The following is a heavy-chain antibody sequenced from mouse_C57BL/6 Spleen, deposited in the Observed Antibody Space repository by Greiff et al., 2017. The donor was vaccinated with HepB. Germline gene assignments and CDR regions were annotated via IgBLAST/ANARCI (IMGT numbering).Heavy chain of an antibody. CDR2: IDPEDGDT. Sequence: VQLQQSGAELVRPGASVKLSCTASGFHIKDYYMHWVQQRPEQGLEWIGRIDPEDGDTEYAPKFKGKATMTADTSSNTAYLQISSLTSEDTAVYYCTKGGEGTSYAMDDWGQGTSVTVAS. CDR1: GFHIKDYY. J-gene: IGHJ4*01. D-gene: IGHD3-3*01. V-gene: IGHV14-1*01. CDR3: TKGGEGTSYAMDD.